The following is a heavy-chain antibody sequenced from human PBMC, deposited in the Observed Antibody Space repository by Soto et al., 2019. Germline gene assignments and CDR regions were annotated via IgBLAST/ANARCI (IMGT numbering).Heavy chain of an antibody. D-gene: IGHD1-1*01. CDR3: ATAPNNHDSHSLPVDY. Sequence: VASVKVCRKVSGYTLTELSMHWVRQAPGKGLEWMGGFDPEDGETIYAQKFQGRVTMTEDTSTDTAYMELSSLRSEDTAVYYCATAPNNHDSHSLPVDYWGQGTLVTVSS. V-gene: IGHV1-24*01. CDR2: FDPEDGET. J-gene: IGHJ4*02. CDR1: GYTLTELS.